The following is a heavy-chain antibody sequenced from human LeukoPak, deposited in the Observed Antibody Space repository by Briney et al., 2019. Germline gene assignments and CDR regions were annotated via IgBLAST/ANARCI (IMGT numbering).Heavy chain of an antibody. V-gene: IGHV1-2*02. Sequence: VASVKVSCKASGYTFTDYFLHWVRQAPGQGLEWLAWISPITGGTKYAQKFQGRVTLTRDTSISTAYMELSRLRSDDMAVYFCARGRDSGSRTYYFDYWGQGTLVTVSS. CDR2: ISPITGGT. CDR3: ARGRDSGSRTYYFDY. J-gene: IGHJ4*02. D-gene: IGHD1-26*01. CDR1: GYTFTDYF.